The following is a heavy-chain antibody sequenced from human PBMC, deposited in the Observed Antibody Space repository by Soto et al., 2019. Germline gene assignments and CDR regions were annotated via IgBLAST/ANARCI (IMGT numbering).Heavy chain of an antibody. V-gene: IGHV3-23*01. D-gene: IGHD2-2*01. CDR1: GFTFSSYA. CDR2: ISGSGGST. J-gene: IGHJ4*02. Sequence: EVQLLESGGGLVQPGGSLRLSCAASGFTFSSYAMSWVRQAPGKGLEWVSAISGSGGSTYYADSVKGRFTISRDNSKNTLYLQMNSLRAEDTAVYYCEKEQGGYCISTSCYGGADYWGQGTLVTVSS. CDR3: EKEQGGYCISTSCYGGADY.